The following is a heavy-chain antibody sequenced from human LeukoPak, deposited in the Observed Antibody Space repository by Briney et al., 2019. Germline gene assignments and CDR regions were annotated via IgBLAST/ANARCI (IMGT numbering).Heavy chain of an antibody. CDR2: IWYDGSNK. Sequence: GGSLRLSCAASGFTFSSYGMHWVRQAPGKGLEWVAVIWYDGSNKYYADSVKGRFTISRDNSKNTLYLQMNSLRAEDTAVYYCAREAVAGVEKTFLSYWGQGTLVIVSS. D-gene: IGHD6-19*01. CDR3: AREAVAGVEKTFLSY. CDR1: GFTFSSYG. J-gene: IGHJ4*02. V-gene: IGHV3-33*01.